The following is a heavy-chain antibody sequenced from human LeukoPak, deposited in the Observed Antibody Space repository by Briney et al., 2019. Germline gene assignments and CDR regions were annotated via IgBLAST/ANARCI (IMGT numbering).Heavy chain of an antibody. CDR1: GDSIGSNSYY. D-gene: IGHD6-19*01. CDR2: IYYSGST. Sequence: SETLSLTCTVSGDSIGSNSYYWVWIRQPPGKGLEWIGSIYYSGSTYNNPPLKSRVTISVDTSKNQFSLKLSSVTAADTAVYYCARAGGWSPYNWFDPWGHGTLVTVSS. CDR3: ARAGGWSPYNWFDP. J-gene: IGHJ5*02. V-gene: IGHV4-39*07.